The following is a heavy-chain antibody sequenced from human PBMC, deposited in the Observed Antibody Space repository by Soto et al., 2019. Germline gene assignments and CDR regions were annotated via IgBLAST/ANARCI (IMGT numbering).Heavy chain of an antibody. CDR2: INHSGST. V-gene: IGHV4-34*01. J-gene: IGHJ4*02. D-gene: IGHD3-10*01. CDR1: GGSFSGYN. CDR3: ARGGPMVRETKFDY. Sequence: KPSETLSLTCAAYGGSFSGYNWRWIRQPPGRGLEWIEEINHSGSTSYSPSLKSRVTISVDTSKNQFSLKLISVTAADTAVYYCARGGPMVRETKFDYWGQGTLVTVSS.